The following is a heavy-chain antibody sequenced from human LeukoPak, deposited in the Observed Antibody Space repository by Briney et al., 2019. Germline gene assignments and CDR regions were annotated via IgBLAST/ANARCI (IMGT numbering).Heavy chain of an antibody. V-gene: IGHV1-69*05. J-gene: IGHJ4*02. CDR3: ARVGDDYYDSSGYYRDY. D-gene: IGHD3-22*01. Sequence: SVKVSCKASGGTFSSYAISWVRQAPGQGLEWMGRIIPIFGTANYAQKFQGRVTITTDESTSKAYMELSSLRSEDTAVYYCARVGDDYYDSSGYYRDYWGQGTLVTVSS. CDR1: GGTFSSYA. CDR2: IIPIFGTA.